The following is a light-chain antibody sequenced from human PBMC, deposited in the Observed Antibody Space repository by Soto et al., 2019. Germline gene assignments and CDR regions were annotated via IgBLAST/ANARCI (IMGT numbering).Light chain of an antibody. J-gene: IGKJ1*01. Sequence: DLQMTQSPSSLSASVGDRVTITCWARQGISNYLAWYQQKSGKVPKLMIYAASTLQSGVPSRFSGSGSGTDFTLTISSLQPEDVATYYCQKYDSAPWTFGQGTKVEIK. V-gene: IGKV1-27*01. CDR1: QGISNY. CDR2: AAS. CDR3: QKYDSAPWT.